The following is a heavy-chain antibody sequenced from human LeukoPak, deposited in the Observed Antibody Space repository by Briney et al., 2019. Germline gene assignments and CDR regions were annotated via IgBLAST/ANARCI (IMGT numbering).Heavy chain of an antibody. CDR1: GYSLTRGYY. V-gene: IGHV4-38-2*01. D-gene: IGHD6-13*01. Sequence: PSETLSLTCAFTGYSLTRGYYCGWIRPPPGKGLEWVGSIYHSGTTYYNPSLNSRVTTSVDTSKSRFSLKLSSATAADTAVYYCARHSGYSSSWGDRFDYWGQGTLVTASS. CDR2: IYHSGTT. CDR3: ARHSGYSSSWGDRFDY. J-gene: IGHJ4*02.